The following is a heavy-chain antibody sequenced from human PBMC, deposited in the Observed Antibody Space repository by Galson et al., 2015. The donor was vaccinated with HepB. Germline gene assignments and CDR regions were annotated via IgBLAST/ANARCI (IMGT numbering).Heavy chain of an antibody. J-gene: IGHJ4*02. V-gene: IGHV4-59*01. D-gene: IGHD3-3*01. CDR3: ARLYPTTYYDFWSGYTTWGPFDY. CDR1: GGSISSYY. CDR2: IYYSGST. Sequence: ETLSLTCTVSGGSISSYYWSWIRQPPGKGLEWIGYIYYSGSTNYNPSLKSRVTISVDTSKNQFSLKLSSVTAADTAVYYCARLYPTTYYDFWSGYTTWGPFDYWGQGTLVTVSS.